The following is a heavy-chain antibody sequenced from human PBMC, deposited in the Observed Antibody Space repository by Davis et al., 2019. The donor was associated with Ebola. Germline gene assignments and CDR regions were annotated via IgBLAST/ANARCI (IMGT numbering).Heavy chain of an antibody. V-gene: IGHV4-39*01. CDR3: ASRQAAPDRGPWFDP. CDR2: IYYSGST. D-gene: IGHD6-13*01. Sequence: MPSETLSLTCTVSGGSISSSSYNWGWIRQPPGKGLEWIGSIYYSGSTYYNPSLKSRVTISVDTSKNQFSLKLSSVTAADTAVYYCASRQAAPDRGPWFDPWGQGTLVTVSS. CDR1: GGSISSSSYN. J-gene: IGHJ5*02.